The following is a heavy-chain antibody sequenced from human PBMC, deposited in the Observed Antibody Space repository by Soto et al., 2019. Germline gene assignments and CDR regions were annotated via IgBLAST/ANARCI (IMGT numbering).Heavy chain of an antibody. V-gene: IGHV6-1*01. J-gene: IGHJ5*02. D-gene: IGHD5-12*01. Sequence: SQTLALTCAISGDSVSRNTASGSWIGQSPSRGLEWLGRTYFRSKWYNDYAVSVKSRIIINPDTSNNQFSLQLNSVAPEDTAVYFCAKGDNLGPKTGYAFDPWGQG. CDR2: TYFRSKWYN. CDR3: AKGDNLGPKTGYAFDP. CDR1: GDSVSRNTAS.